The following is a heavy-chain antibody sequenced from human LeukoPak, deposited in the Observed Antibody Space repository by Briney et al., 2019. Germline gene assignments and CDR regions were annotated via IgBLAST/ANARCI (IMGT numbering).Heavy chain of an antibody. J-gene: IGHJ6*03. D-gene: IGHD4-23*01. Sequence: SETLSLTCAVYGGSFSGYYWSWLRQPPGKGLEWIGEINHSGSTNYNPSLKSRVTISVDTSKNQFSLKLSSVTAADTAVYYCARGRRARSNSHNYYYMDVWGKGTTVTVSS. CDR2: INHSGST. CDR3: ARGRRARSNSHNYYYMDV. CDR1: GGSFSGYY. V-gene: IGHV4-34*01.